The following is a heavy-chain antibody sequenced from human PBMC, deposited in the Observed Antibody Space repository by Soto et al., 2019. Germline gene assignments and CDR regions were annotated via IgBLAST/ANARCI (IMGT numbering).Heavy chain of an antibody. CDR2: ISSSSSTI. J-gene: IGHJ3*02. V-gene: IGHV3-48*02. CDR3: ARRNNAFDI. CDR1: GFTFSSYS. Sequence: EVQLVESGGGLVQPGGSLRLSCAASGFTFSSYSMNWVRQAPGKGLEWVSYISSSSSTIYYADSVKGRFTISRDNAKNSLYLQMTSLRDEDTAVYYCARRNNAFDIWGQGTMVTVSS.